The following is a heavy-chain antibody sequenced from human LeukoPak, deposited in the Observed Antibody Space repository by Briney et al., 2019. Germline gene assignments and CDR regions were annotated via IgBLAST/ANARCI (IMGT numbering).Heavy chain of an antibody. V-gene: IGHV1-8*03. J-gene: IGHJ6*03. CDR2: MNPNSGNT. CDR1: GYTFTSYD. D-gene: IGHD3-22*01. Sequence: ASVKVSCKASGYTFTSYDINWLRQATGQGLEWMGWMNPNSGNTGYAQKFQGRVTITRNTSISTAYMELSSLRSEDTAVYYCARGLTSYYYDSSGYYYYYYMDVWGKGTTVTVSS. CDR3: ARGLTSYYYDSSGYYYYYYMDV.